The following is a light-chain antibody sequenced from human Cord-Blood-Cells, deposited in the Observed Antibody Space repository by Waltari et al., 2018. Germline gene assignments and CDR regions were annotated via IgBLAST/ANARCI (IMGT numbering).Light chain of an antibody. CDR1: QSISSY. Sequence: QMTHFPSSLPDPEEDVVPITCRASQSISSYLNWYQQKPGKAPKLLIYAASSLQSGVPSRFSGSGSGTDFTLTISSLQPEDFATYYCQQSYSTLTFGGGTKVEIK. J-gene: IGKJ4*01. V-gene: IGKV1-39*01. CDR3: QQSYSTLT. CDR2: AAS.